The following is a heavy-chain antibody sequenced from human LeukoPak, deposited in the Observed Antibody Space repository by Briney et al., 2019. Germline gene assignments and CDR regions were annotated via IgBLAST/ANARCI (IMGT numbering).Heavy chain of an antibody. CDR1: GGSLTSYY. CDR3: ALHGALWASSSYYYWSAFDI. J-gene: IGHJ3*02. V-gene: IGHV4-59*08. CDR2: ISYSGST. D-gene: IGHD3-22*01. Sequence: PSETLSLTCTVSGGSLTSYYWSWIRQPPGKGLEWIGYISYSGSTNYNPSLKRRVTLSVDTSKDQLSLKLSSVTASDTALYYCALHGALWASSSYYYWSAFDIRGQGAMVIVSS.